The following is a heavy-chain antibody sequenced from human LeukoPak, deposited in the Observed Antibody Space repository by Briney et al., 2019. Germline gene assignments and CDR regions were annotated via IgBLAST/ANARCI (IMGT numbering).Heavy chain of an antibody. J-gene: IGHJ6*02. CDR2: INTNTGNP. V-gene: IGHV7-4-1*02. Sequence: ASVKVSRKASGYTFTSYAMNWVRQAPGQGLEWMGWINTNTGNPTNAQGFTGRFVFSSDTSVSTAYLQISSLKAEDTAVYYCARLRFLEWLPLYYYGMDVWGQGTTVTVSS. CDR1: GYTFTSYA. CDR3: ARLRFLEWLPLYYYGMDV. D-gene: IGHD3-3*01.